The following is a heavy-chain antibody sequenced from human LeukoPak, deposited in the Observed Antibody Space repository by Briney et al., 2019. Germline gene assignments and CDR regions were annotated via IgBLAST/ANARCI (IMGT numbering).Heavy chain of an antibody. CDR3: ARHRPLLWYLDY. CDR2: INHSGST. J-gene: IGHJ4*02. Sequence: SETLSLTCTVSGDSFSYFYWSWIRQPPGKGLEWIGEINHSGSTNYNPSLKSRVTISVDTSKNQFSLKLSSVTAADTAVYYCARHRPLLWYLDYWGQGTLVTVSS. V-gene: IGHV4-34*01. D-gene: IGHD3-10*01. CDR1: GDSFSYFY.